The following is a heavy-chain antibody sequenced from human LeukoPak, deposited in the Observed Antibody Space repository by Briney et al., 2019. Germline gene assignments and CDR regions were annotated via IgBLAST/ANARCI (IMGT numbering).Heavy chain of an antibody. CDR1: GGTFSSYA. V-gene: IGHV1-69*05. J-gene: IGHJ6*03. CDR2: IIPIFGTA. Sequence: SVKVSCKASGGTFSSYAISWVRQAPGEGLEWMGGIIPIFGTANYAQKFQGRVTITTDESTSTAYMELSSLRSEDTAVYYCARNGYYDSSGYYYAYYYYMDVWGKGTTVTVS. D-gene: IGHD3-22*01. CDR3: ARNGYYDSSGYYYAYYYYMDV.